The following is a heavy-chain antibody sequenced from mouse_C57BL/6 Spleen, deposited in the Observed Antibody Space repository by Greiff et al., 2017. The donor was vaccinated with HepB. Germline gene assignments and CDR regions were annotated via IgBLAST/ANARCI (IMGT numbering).Heavy chain of an antibody. CDR3: TRAPYGYDGAWFAY. J-gene: IGHJ3*01. D-gene: IGHD2-2*01. Sequence: DVMLVESGEGLVKPGGSLKLSCAASGFTFSSYAMSWVRQTPEKRLEWVAYISSGGDYIYYADTVKGRFTISRDNARNTLYLQMSSLKSEDTAMYYCTRAPYGYDGAWFAYWGQGTLVTVSA. CDR1: GFTFSSYA. CDR2: ISSGGDYI. V-gene: IGHV5-9-1*02.